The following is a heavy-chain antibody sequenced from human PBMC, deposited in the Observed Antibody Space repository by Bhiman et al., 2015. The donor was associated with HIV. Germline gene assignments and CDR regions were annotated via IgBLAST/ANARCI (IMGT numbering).Heavy chain of an antibody. CDR3: TTDERGDCGGDCLFPHFDY. J-gene: IGHJ4*02. CDR2: IKSKTDGGTT. CDR1: GFTFSNAW. Sequence: EVQLVESGGGLVKPGGSLRLSCAASGFTFSNAWMSWVRQAPGKGLEWVGRIKSKTDGGTTDYAAPVKGRFTISRDDSKNTLYLQMNSLKTEDTAVYYCTTDERGDCGGDCLFPHFDYWGQGTLVTVSS. V-gene: IGHV3-15*01. D-gene: IGHD2-21*02.